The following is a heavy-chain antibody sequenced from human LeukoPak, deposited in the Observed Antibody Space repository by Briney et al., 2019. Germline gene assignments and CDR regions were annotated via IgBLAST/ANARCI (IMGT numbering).Heavy chain of an antibody. CDR2: TKPDGSET. V-gene: IGHV3-7*03. Sequence: GGSLRLSCAASGFTFSTYWMTWVRQAPGKGLEWVANTKPDGSETYYVDSVRGRFTISRDNAKNSLYLQMNSLRAEDTAVYYCANLVDYWGQGTLVTVSS. J-gene: IGHJ4*02. D-gene: IGHD2-2*01. CDR1: GFTFSTYW. CDR3: ANLVDY.